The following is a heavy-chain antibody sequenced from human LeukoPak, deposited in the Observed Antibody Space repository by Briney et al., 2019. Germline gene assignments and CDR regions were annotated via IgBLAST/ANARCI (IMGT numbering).Heavy chain of an antibody. CDR3: AKDFTSGWTADLFDY. CDR1: GFTFSSYG. D-gene: IGHD6-19*01. J-gene: IGHJ4*02. CDR2: ISYDGSNK. Sequence: PGRSLRLCCAASGFTFSSYGMHWVRQAPGKGLEWVAVISYDGSNKYYADSVKGRFTISRDNSKNTLYLQMNSLRAEDTAVYYCAKDFTSGWTADLFDYWGQGTLVTVSS. V-gene: IGHV3-30*18.